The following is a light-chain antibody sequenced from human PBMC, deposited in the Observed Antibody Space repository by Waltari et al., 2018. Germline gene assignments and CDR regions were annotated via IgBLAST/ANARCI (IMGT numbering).Light chain of an antibody. Sequence: ETVVTQSPGTLSVSPGERATLSGRTSPSIGRSLAWYQQKPGQSPRHLIYHASTRATGIPARFSVSGSETEFTLTISSLQSEDSAVYYCQQYNNRPPGTFGQGTRVEV. CDR3: QQYNNRPPGT. J-gene: IGKJ1*01. CDR2: HAS. V-gene: IGKV3D-15*01. CDR1: PSIGRS.